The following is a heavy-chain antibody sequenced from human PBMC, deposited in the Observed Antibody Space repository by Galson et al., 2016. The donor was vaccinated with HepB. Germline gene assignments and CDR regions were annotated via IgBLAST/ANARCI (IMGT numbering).Heavy chain of an antibody. CDR2: MNPNSGNT. D-gene: IGHD3-9*01. CDR3: ARGLLPRYFDWFYYYYGMDV. J-gene: IGHJ6*02. CDR1: GYTFTSYD. Sequence: SVTVSCKASGYTFTSYDINWVRQATGQGLEWMGWMNPNSGNTGYAQKFQGRVTMTRNTSISTAYMELSSLRSEDTAVYYCARGLLPRYFDWFYYYYGMDVWGQGTTVTVSS. V-gene: IGHV1-8*01.